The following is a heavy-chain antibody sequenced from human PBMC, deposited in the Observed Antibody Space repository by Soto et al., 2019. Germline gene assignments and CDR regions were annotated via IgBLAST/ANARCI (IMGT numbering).Heavy chain of an antibody. V-gene: IGHV1-69*02. Sequence: SVKVSCKASGGTFSSYTISWVRQAPGQGLEWMGRIIPILGIANYAQKFQGRVTITADKSTSTAYMELSSLRSEDTAVYYCAKDPRGYCNSISCYHDAFDIWGQGTMVTVSS. D-gene: IGHD2-2*01. CDR2: IIPILGIA. CDR1: GGTFSSYT. J-gene: IGHJ3*02. CDR3: AKDPRGYCNSISCYHDAFDI.